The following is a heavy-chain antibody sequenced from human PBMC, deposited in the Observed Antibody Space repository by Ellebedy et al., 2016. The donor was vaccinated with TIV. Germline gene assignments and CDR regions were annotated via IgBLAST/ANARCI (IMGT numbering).Heavy chain of an antibody. J-gene: IGHJ6*02. V-gene: IGHV5-51*01. D-gene: IGHD5-12*01. Sequence: GESLKISCKGSGYSFTSYWIGWVRQMPGKGLEWMGIIYPGDSDTRYSPSFQGQVTISADKSISTAYLQWSSLKASDTAMYYCARLGGYSGYDYGVYYYYGMDVWGQGTTVTVSS. CDR3: ARLGGYSGYDYGVYYYYGMDV. CDR2: IYPGDSDT. CDR1: GYSFTSYW.